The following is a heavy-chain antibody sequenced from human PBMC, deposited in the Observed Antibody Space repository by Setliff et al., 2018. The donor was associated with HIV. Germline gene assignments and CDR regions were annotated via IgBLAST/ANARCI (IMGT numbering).Heavy chain of an antibody. D-gene: IGHD4-17*01. CDR1: GFTFSSHA. CDR2: ISGDTFNT. CDR3: TKGVQRLRPYYFDS. J-gene: IGHJ4*02. V-gene: IGHV3-23*01. Sequence: GSLRLSCAASGFTFSSHAMSWVRQAPGKGLQRVSGISGDTFNTYTADSVKGRFTISRDNSKNTLYLQMNSLRVEDTAIYYCTKGVQRLRPYYFDSWGQGTLVTVSS.